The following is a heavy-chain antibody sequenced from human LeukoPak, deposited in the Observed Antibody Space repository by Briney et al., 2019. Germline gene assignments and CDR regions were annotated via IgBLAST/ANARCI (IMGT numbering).Heavy chain of an antibody. CDR1: GFTFSSYA. Sequence: GGSLRLSCAASGFTFSSYAMSWVRQAPGKGLVCVSSISGSGGSTYYADSVKGRFTISRDNSKNTLYLQMSSLRAEDTALYYCAKEVGLSAAGTRGDFNYWGQGTLVTVSS. J-gene: IGHJ4*02. CDR3: AKEVGLSAAGTRGDFNY. CDR2: ISGSGGST. D-gene: IGHD6-13*01. V-gene: IGHV3-23*01.